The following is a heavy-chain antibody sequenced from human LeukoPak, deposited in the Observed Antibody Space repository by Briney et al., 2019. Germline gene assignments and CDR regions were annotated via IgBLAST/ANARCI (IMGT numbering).Heavy chain of an antibody. CDR3: AKAGLLSYYYYYMDV. Sequence: GGSLRLSCAASGFTFSSYSMNWVRQAPGKGLEWVSSISSSSSYIYYADSVKGRFTISRDNSKNTLYLQMNSLRAEDAAVYYCAKAGLLSYYYYYMDVWGKGTTVTVSS. CDR1: GFTFSSYS. J-gene: IGHJ6*03. CDR2: ISSSSSYI. D-gene: IGHD2-15*01. V-gene: IGHV3-21*04.